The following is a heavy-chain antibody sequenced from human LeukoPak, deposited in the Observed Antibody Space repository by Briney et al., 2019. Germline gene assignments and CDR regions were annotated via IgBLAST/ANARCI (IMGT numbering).Heavy chain of an antibody. CDR2: ISGSGGST. D-gene: IGHD2-2*02. V-gene: IGHV3-23*01. J-gene: IGHJ3*02. CDR3: AKIGYCSSTSCYSFPSWGAFDI. Sequence: AGGSLRLSCAASGFTFSSYAMSWVRQAPGKGLEWVSAISGSGGSTYYADSVKGRFTISRDNSKNTLYLQMNSLRAEDTAVYYCAKIGYCSSTSCYSFPSWGAFDIWGQGTMVTVSS. CDR1: GFTFSSYA.